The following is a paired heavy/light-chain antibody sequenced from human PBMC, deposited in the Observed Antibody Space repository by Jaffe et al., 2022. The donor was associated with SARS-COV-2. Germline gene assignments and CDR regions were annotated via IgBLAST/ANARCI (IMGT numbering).Light chain of an antibody. Sequence: QSALTQPPSASGSPGQSVTISCAGTSSDVGGYNFVSWFQQHPGKAPKLMIYEINKRPSGVPDRFSGSKSGNTASLTVSGLQADDEADYYCSSYAGSYNLLFGGGTKLTVL. CDR1: SSDVGGYNF. CDR2: EIN. CDR3: SSYAGSYNLL. J-gene: IGLJ2*01. V-gene: IGLV2-8*01.
Heavy chain of an antibody. Sequence: EVRLLESGGGLVQPGGSLRLSCAASGFIFSSYAMTWVRQAPGKGLEWVSSISGSDGHKYYADTVEGRFTISRDNSKNTLFLQMNSLRGEDTAVYYCAKDHYYDSSGTTGYFDHWGLGTLVTVSS. CDR3: AKDHYYDSSGTTGYFDH. J-gene: IGHJ4*02. D-gene: IGHD3-22*01. CDR2: ISGSDGHK. CDR1: GFIFSSYA. V-gene: IGHV3-23*01.